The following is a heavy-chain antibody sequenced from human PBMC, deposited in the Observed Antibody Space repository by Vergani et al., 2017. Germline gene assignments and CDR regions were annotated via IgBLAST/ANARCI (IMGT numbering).Heavy chain of an antibody. D-gene: IGHD3-22*01. V-gene: IGHV3-21*01. CDR2: ISSSSSYI. CDR3: AGEDPTNMIVVVKSYGMDV. CDR1: GFTFSSYS. Sequence: EVQLVESGGGLVKPGGSLRLSCAASGFTFSSYSMNWVRQAPGKGLEWVSSISSSSSYIYYADSVKGRFTISRDNAKNSLYLQMNSLRAEDTAVYYCAGEDPTNMIVVVKSYGMDVWGQGTTVTVSS. J-gene: IGHJ6*02.